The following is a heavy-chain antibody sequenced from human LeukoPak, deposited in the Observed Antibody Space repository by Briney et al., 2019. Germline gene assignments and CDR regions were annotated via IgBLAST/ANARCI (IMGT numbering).Heavy chain of an antibody. J-gene: IGHJ6*03. V-gene: IGHV1-18*01. CDR2: ISAYNGNT. CDR1: GYTFTSYG. D-gene: IGHD6-6*01. Sequence: ASVKVSCKASGYTFTSYGISWVRQAPGQGLEWMGWISAYNGNTNYAQKLQGRVTMTTDTPTSTAYMELRSLRSDDTAVYYCARDFTGLIKAARPGYMDVWGKGTTVTVSS. CDR3: ARDFTGLIKAARPGYMDV.